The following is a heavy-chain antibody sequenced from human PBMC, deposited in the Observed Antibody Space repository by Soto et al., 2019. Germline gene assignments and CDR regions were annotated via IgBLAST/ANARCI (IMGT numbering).Heavy chain of an antibody. V-gene: IGHV4-39*01. CDR2: IYYSGST. J-gene: IGHJ6*03. CDR1: GGSISSSSYY. CDR3: AGGGSIVVATRSLMDV. D-gene: IGHD3-22*01. Sequence: SETLSLTCTVSGGSISSSSYYWGWIRQPPGKGLEWIGSIYYSGSTYYNPSLKSRVTISVDTSKNQFSLKLSSVTAADTAVYYCAGGGSIVVATRSLMDVWGKGTTVTVSS.